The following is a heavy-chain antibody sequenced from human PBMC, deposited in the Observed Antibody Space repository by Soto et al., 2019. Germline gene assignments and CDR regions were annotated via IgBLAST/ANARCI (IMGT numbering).Heavy chain of an antibody. Sequence: GGSLRLSCAASGFTFDDYAMHWVRQVPGKGLEWVSGINWNSGSIGYADSVKGRFATSRDNAKNSLHLQMNSLRAEDTAFYYCVKDESINWYSGHFRHWGQGTLVTVSS. CDR1: GFTFDDYA. CDR2: INWNSGSI. V-gene: IGHV3-9*01. D-gene: IGHD6-13*01. CDR3: VKDESINWYSGHFRH. J-gene: IGHJ1*01.